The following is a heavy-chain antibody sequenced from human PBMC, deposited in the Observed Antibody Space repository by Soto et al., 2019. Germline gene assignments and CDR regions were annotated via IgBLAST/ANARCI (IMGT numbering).Heavy chain of an antibody. CDR2: IYYNGNT. Sequence: QLQLQESGPGLVKPSETLSLTCIVSGASLSSSSYYWAWIRQPPGKGLKWIGTIYYNGNTYYNPSLKNRTTISSNTSKHALSLMLSAVTATDTAVSSSGRQDWTYYCLAIKYWCQGTLVTVSS. J-gene: IGHJ4*02. V-gene: IGHV4-39*01. D-gene: IGHD2-15*01. CDR3: GRQDWTYYCLAIKY. CDR1: GASLSSSSYY.